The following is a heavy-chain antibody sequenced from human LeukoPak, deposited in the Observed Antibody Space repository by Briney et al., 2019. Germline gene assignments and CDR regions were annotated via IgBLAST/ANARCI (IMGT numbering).Heavy chain of an antibody. CDR1: GFTFSTYA. CDR2: IWPDGSKK. D-gene: IGHD6-25*01. CDR3: AKISSSAESNFDY. J-gene: IGHJ4*02. V-gene: IGHV3-30*02. Sequence: PGESLRLSCAASGFTFSTYAVHWVRQAPGKGLEWVAFIWPDGSKKYYADSVKGRFAISRENSKNTVYLQMNDLRPEDTALYFCAKISSSAESNFDYWGQGTLLTVSS.